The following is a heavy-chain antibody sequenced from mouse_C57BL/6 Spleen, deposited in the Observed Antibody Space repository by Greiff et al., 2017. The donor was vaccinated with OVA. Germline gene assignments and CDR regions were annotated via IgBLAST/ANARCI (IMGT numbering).Heavy chain of an antibody. J-gene: IGHJ2*01. CDR3: ASSVSPGFDY. Sequence: EVQLQQSGPGLVKPSQSLSLTCSVTGYSITSGYYWNWIRQFPGNKLEWMGYISYDGSNNYNPSLKNRISITRDTSKNQFFLKLNSVTTEDTATYYCASSVSPGFDYWGQGTTLTVSS. CDR1: GYSITSGYY. V-gene: IGHV3-6*01. CDR2: ISYDGSN.